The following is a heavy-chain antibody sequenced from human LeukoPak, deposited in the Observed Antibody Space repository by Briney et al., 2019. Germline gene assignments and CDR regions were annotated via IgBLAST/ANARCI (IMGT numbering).Heavy chain of an antibody. CDR2: ISGSGGGT. J-gene: IGHJ4*02. V-gene: IGHV3-23*01. Sequence: QARGSLRLSCAASGFTFSSIAMSWVRQAPDKGLEWVSTISGSGGGTYYADSVKGRFTISRDDSKNTLYLQMNSLRADDTAVYYCAKDLGRYRNNFFDYWGQGNLVTVSS. CDR3: AKDLGRYRNNFFDY. CDR1: GFTFSSIA. D-gene: IGHD1-26*01.